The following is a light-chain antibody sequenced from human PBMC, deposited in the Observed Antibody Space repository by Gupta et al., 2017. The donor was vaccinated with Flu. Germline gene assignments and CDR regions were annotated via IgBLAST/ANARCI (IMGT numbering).Light chain of an antibody. CDR1: SSDVGGNKY. Sequence: QSALTQPAPVSGSPGQSTTTPCTGTSSDVGGNKYVTWYQQHPGKAPKLMIYEVSNRPSGVSNRFSGSKSGNTASLTISGLQAEDEADYYCSSYTSSHSMVFGGGTKLTVL. CDR3: SSYTSSHSMV. V-gene: IGLV2-14*01. J-gene: IGLJ2*01. CDR2: EVS.